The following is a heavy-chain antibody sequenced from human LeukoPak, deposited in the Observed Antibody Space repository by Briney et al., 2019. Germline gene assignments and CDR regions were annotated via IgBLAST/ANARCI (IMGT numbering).Heavy chain of an antibody. J-gene: IGHJ5*02. Sequence: ASVKVSCKASGYTFTSYYMHWVRQAPGQGLEWMGIINPSGGSTNYAQKFQGRVTITADESTSTAYMELSSLRSEDTAVYYCARVLVGYPFDPWGQGTLVTVSS. CDR3: ARVLVGYPFDP. V-gene: IGHV1-46*01. CDR2: INPSGGST. D-gene: IGHD2-15*01. CDR1: GYTFTSYY.